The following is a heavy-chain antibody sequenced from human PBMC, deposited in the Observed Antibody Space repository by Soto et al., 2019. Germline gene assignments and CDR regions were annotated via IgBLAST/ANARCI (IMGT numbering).Heavy chain of an antibody. J-gene: IGHJ4*02. Sequence: QVNLVQSGAEMKKPGASLRVSCKASGYTFSAYGFTWVRQSPGQGLEWLGWISAYDGSTNYAQKVQDRVTMTTDTSTRTVFLDLRSLTPDDTAVYYCARRLYGDYDYWGQGPLVTVSS. CDR3: ARRLYGDYDY. CDR2: ISAYDGST. D-gene: IGHD4-17*01. CDR1: GYTFSAYG. V-gene: IGHV1-18*04.